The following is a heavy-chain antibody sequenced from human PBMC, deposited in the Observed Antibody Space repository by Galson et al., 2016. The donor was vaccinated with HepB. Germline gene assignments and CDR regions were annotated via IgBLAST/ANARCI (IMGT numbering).Heavy chain of an antibody. CDR2: IYYSGST. J-gene: IGHJ5*01. CDR3: ARGGSYYGAFDS. CDR1: GGSMDSYS. V-gene: IGHV4-59*01. D-gene: IGHD1-26*01. Sequence: SETLSLTCSVSGGSMDSYSWSWIRQPPRKGLEWIGYIYYSGSTNYNPSLKRRATISVDTSKNQFSLKLNSVTAADTAIYYCARGGSYYGAFDSWGQGTQVTVSS.